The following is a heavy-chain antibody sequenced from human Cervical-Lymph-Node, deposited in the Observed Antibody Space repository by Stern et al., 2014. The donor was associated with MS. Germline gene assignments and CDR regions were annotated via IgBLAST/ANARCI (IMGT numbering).Heavy chain of an antibody. J-gene: IGHJ6*02. Sequence: QLQLQESGPGLVKPSETLSLTCTVSGASVSSGSYYWGWIRQSPGKRLEWIGYVYYTGTPYSNPSLTSRVPISIAPSNNPFFLTLPSVTATDTAVYYCARHDQFLGGMDVWGQGTTVTVSS. V-gene: IGHV4-39*01. CDR2: VYYTGTP. CDR3: ARHDQFLGGMDV. CDR1: GASVSSGSYY. D-gene: IGHD3-3*01.